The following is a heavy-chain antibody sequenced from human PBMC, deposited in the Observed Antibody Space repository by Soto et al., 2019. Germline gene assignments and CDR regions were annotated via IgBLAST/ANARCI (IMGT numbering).Heavy chain of an antibody. CDR3: ARDTAGTTYLSSYGMDV. Sequence: ASVKVSCKASGYTFTSYGISWVRQAPGQGLEWMGWISAYNGNTNYAQKLQGRVTMTTDTSTSTAYMELRSLRSDDTAVYYCARDTAGTTYLSSYGMDVWGQGTTVTV. D-gene: IGHD1-1*01. V-gene: IGHV1-18*04. CDR1: GYTFTSYG. J-gene: IGHJ6*02. CDR2: ISAYNGNT.